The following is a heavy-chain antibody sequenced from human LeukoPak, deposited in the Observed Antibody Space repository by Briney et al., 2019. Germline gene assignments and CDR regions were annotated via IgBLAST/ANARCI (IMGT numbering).Heavy chain of an antibody. CDR2: IYNSGST. CDR3: ARHDPKYYYYGMTS. J-gene: IGHJ6*02. Sequence: PSETLSLTCTVSGGSISSHYWSWIRQPPGKGLEWIGYIYNSGSTNYNPSLKSRVTISVDTSKNQFSLKLSSVTAADTAVYYCARHDPKYYYYGMTSGAKGPRSPSP. V-gene: IGHV4-59*08. CDR1: GGSISSHY.